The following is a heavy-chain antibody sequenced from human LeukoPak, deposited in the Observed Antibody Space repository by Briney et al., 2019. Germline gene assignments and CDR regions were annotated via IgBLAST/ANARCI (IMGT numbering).Heavy chain of an antibody. CDR1: GYTFTSYA. J-gene: IGHJ6*02. CDR2: INAGNGNT. CDR3: ARGDIVVVPAAISPYYYYYGMDV. V-gene: IGHV1-3*01. Sequence: GASVKVSCKASGYTFTSYAMHWVRQAPGQRLEWMGWINAGNGNTKYSQKFRGRVTITRDTSASTAYMELSSLRSEDTAVYYCARGDIVVVPAAISPYYYYYGMDVWGQGTTVTVSS. D-gene: IGHD2-2*02.